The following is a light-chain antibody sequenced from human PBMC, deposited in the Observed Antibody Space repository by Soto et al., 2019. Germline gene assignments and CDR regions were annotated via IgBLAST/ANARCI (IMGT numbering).Light chain of an antibody. CDR1: GSDVGAYNY. Sequence: QSVLTQPASVSGSPGQSITISCSGTGSDVGAYNYVYWYQQHPAKAPKLMIYDVSNRPSGVSDRFSGSKSGNTASLTISGLQAEDEADYYCYSYTSSSTYVFGSGTKVTVL. CDR3: YSYTSSSTYV. CDR2: DVS. J-gene: IGLJ1*01. V-gene: IGLV2-14*01.